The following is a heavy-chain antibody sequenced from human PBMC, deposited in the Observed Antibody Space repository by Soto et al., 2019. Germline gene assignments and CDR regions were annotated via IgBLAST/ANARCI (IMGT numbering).Heavy chain of an antibody. CDR1: GGSISSSY. CDR3: TTGTGSSGWVD. Sequence: QVQLQESGPGLVKPSETLSLTCTVSGGSISSSYWTWIRQTPGKGLEWIGYISYSGTTNYSPSLKSRVTISLDTSKNEFSLKLKSVTAVDTAVYYCTTGTGSSGWVDWGQGTLVTVSS. CDR2: ISYSGTT. J-gene: IGHJ4*02. D-gene: IGHD6-19*01. V-gene: IGHV4-59*01.